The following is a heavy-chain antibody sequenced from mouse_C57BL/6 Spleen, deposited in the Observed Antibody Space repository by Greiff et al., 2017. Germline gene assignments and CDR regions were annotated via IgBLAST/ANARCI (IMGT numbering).Heavy chain of an antibody. CDR2: IRNKANNHAT. V-gene: IGHV6-6*01. J-gene: IGHJ4*01. D-gene: IGHD2-4*01. CDR3: SRSLYYEYDDYAMDY. CDR1: GFTFSDAW. Sequence: EVMLVESGGGLVQPGGSMKISCAASGFTFSDAWMDWVRQSPEQGLEWVAEIRNKANNHATYYAEYVKGRFTIARDDSKSSVYLQMNSLIAEDKGIYYCSRSLYYEYDDYAMDYWGQGTSVTVSS.